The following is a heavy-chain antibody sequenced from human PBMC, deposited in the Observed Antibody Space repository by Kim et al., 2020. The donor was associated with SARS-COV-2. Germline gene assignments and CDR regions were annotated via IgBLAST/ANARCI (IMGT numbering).Heavy chain of an antibody. V-gene: IGHV3-53*01. J-gene: IGHJ6*02. CDR3: ARDLYYYGMDV. Sequence: STYYADSVKGRFTISRDNAKNPLYLQMNSLSAEDTAVYYCARDLYYYGMDVWGQGTTVTVSS. CDR2: ST.